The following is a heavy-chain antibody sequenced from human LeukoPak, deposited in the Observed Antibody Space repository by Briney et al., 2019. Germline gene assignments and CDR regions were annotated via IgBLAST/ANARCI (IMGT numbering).Heavy chain of an antibody. CDR2: ISYDGSNK. Sequence: AGRSLGLSCAASGFTFSSYGIHWVRQAPGKGLEWVAVISYDGSNKYYADSVKGRFTISRDNSKNTLYLQMNSLGAEDTAAYYCAKDDGYTKYWGQGTLVTVSS. CDR3: AKDDGYTKY. D-gene: IGHD5-24*01. V-gene: IGHV3-30*18. CDR1: GFTFSSYG. J-gene: IGHJ4*02.